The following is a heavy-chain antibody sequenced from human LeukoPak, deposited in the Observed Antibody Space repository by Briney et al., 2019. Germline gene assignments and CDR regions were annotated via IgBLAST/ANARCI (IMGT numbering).Heavy chain of an antibody. D-gene: IGHD6-13*01. CDR1: GGTFSSYA. J-gene: IGHJ5*02. V-gene: IGHV1-69*04. Sequence: ASVKVSCKASGGTFSSYAISWVRQAPGQGLEWMGRIIPILGIANYAQKFQGRVTITADKSTSTAYMELSSLRSEDTAVYYCARDGPVAAAGTVRRWFDPWGQGTLVTVSS. CDR3: ARDGPVAAAGTVRRWFDP. CDR2: IIPILGIA.